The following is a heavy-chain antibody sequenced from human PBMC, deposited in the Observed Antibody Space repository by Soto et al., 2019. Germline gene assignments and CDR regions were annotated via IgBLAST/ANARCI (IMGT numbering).Heavy chain of an antibody. V-gene: IGHV3-7*03. J-gene: IGHJ3*02. CDR2: IKQDGSEK. D-gene: IGHD3-16*01. Sequence: GGSLRLSCAASAFTFSSYWMSWVRQAPGKGLEWVANIKQDGSEKYYVDSVKGRFTISRDNAKNSLYLQMNSLRAEDTAVYYCARDLFEAARRGEYAFDIWGQGTMVTVS. CDR3: ARDLFEAARRGEYAFDI. CDR1: AFTFSSYW.